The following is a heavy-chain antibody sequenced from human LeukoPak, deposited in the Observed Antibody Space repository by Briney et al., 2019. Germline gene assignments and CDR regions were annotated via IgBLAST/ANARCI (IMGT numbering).Heavy chain of an antibody. V-gene: IGHV3-9*01. CDR1: GFTFSSYE. J-gene: IGHJ4*02. Sequence: PGGSLRLSCAASGFTFSSYEMNWVRQAPGKGLEWVSGISWNSGSIGYADSVKGRFTISRDNAKNSLYLQMNSLRAEDTALYYCAKDIAGAAAGFDYWGQGTLVTVSS. CDR3: AKDIAGAAAGFDY. CDR2: ISWNSGSI. D-gene: IGHD6-13*01.